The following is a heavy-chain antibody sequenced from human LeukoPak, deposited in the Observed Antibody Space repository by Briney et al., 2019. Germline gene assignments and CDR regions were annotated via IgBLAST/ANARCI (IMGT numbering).Heavy chain of an antibody. CDR1: GFTFSSNE. J-gene: IGHJ4*02. Sequence: GGSLRLSCAGSGFTFSSNEMNWVRQAPGKGLEWVSGINWNGRSIGYADSVKGRFTVSRDNAKNSLYLQMNSLRAEDTAVYYCARDLAFGESKPADYYFDYWGQGTLVTVSS. D-gene: IGHD3-10*01. V-gene: IGHV3-20*04. CDR2: INWNGRSI. CDR3: ARDLAFGESKPADYYFDY.